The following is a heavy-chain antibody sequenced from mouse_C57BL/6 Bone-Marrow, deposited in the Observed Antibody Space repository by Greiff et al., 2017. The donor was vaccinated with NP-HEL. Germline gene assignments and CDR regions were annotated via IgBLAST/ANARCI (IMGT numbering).Heavy chain of an antibody. CDR1: GYTFTSYG. D-gene: IGHD1-1*02. CDR3: ARLGGYYAMDY. CDR2: IYPRSGNT. Sequence: VQLQQSGAELARPGASVKLSCKASGYTFTSYGISWVKQRTGQGLEWIGEIYPRSGNTYYNEKFKGKATLTADKSSSTANMELRSLTSEDSAVYFYARLGGYYAMDYWGQGTSVTVSS. V-gene: IGHV1-81*01. J-gene: IGHJ4*01.